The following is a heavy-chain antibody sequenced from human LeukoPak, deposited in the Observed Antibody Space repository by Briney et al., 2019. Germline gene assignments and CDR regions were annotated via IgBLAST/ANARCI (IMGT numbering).Heavy chain of an antibody. CDR1: GFTFSNYA. Sequence: GGSLRLSCAASGFTFSNYAMSWVRQAPGKGLEWVSAISGSGGSTYYADSVKGRFTISRDNSKNTLYLQMNSLRAEDTAVYYCAKVKNNLDLEYDYWGQGTLVTVSS. CDR2: ISGSGGST. J-gene: IGHJ4*02. CDR3: AKVKNNLDLEYDY. D-gene: IGHD3-3*01. V-gene: IGHV3-23*01.